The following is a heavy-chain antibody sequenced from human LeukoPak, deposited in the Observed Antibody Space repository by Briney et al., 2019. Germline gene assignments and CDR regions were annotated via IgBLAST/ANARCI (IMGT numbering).Heavy chain of an antibody. CDR1: GFPLSDYY. D-gene: IGHD4-23*01. V-gene: IGHV3-11*01. CDR3: AREERLRWTAY. Sequence: KPGGSLRLSCAASGFPLSDYYMSWILQAPGKGLEWLSYISSDGTTIQYADSVKGRFTISRDNAKNSLYLQMNSLRAEDTAVYYCAREERLRWTAYWGQGTLVTVSS. CDR2: ISSDGTTI. J-gene: IGHJ4*02.